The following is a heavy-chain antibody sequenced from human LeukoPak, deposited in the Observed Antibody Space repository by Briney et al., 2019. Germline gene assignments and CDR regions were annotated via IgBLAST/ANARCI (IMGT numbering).Heavy chain of an antibody. CDR3: TKDLKSYYYYYYMDV. V-gene: IGHV3-9*03. CDR2: ISWNSGSI. Sequence: GGSLRLSCAASGFTFDDYAMHWVRQAPGKGLEWVSGISWNSGSIGYADSVKGRFTISRDNAKNSLYLQMNSLRAEDMALYYCTKDLKSYYYYYYMDVWGKGTTVTVSS. J-gene: IGHJ6*03. CDR1: GFTFDDYA.